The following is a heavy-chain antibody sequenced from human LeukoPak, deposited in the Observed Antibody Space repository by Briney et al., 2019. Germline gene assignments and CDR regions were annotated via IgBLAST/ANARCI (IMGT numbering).Heavy chain of an antibody. Sequence: SETLSLTCTVSGGSISSYYWSWIRQPPGKGLEWIGYIYYSGSTNYNPSLRSRVTISVDTSKNQFSLKLSSVTAADTAVYYCARDKDAFDIWGQGTMVTVSS. J-gene: IGHJ3*02. CDR2: IYYSGST. CDR1: GGSISSYY. CDR3: ARDKDAFDI. V-gene: IGHV4-59*01.